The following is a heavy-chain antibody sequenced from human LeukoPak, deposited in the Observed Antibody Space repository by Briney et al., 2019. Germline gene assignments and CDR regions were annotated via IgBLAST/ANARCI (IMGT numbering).Heavy chain of an antibody. CDR2: ISYDGSNK. Sequence: GGSLRLSCAASGFTFSSYAMHWVRQAPGKGLEWVAVISYDGSNKYYADSVKSRFTISRDSSKNTLYLQMNSLRAEDTAVYYCASLGIAAAGFDYWGQGTLVTVSS. CDR1: GFTFSSYA. J-gene: IGHJ4*02. D-gene: IGHD6-13*01. V-gene: IGHV3-30-3*01. CDR3: ASLGIAAAGFDY.